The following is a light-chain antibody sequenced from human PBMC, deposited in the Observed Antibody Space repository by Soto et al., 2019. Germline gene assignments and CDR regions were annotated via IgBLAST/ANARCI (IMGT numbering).Light chain of an antibody. J-gene: IGKJ5*01. Sequence: ASVGDRVTITCRASQSVSSHLNWYQQKPGKAPKVLMYRASSLQSGVPSRFSGSGSGTDFTLTISSLQPEDFATYYCQQSYSTPPTFGQGTRLEI. CDR2: RAS. CDR3: QQSYSTPPT. V-gene: IGKV1-39*01. CDR1: QSVSSH.